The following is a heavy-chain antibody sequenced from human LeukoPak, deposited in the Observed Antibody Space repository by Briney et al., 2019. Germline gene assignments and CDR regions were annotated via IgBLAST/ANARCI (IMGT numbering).Heavy chain of an antibody. Sequence: ASVNVSCKASGYSFTSDGISWVRQATGQGLERMGWISAFNGNTKYVQMLQGRVTMTTDTSTSTAYMELRSLRSDDTALYYCARDLGSDYYDDSGYLLPFDYWGQGTLVTVSS. CDR2: ISAFNGNT. CDR3: ARDLGSDYYDDSGYLLPFDY. J-gene: IGHJ4*02. V-gene: IGHV1-18*01. CDR1: GYSFTSDG. D-gene: IGHD3-22*01.